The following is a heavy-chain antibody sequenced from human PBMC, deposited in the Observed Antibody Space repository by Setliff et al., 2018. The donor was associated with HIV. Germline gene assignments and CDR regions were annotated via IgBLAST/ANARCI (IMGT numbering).Heavy chain of an antibody. V-gene: IGHV7-4-1*02. CDR1: GYSFADYA. CDR2: INTNTGNP. Sequence: GASVKVSCKASGYSFADYAMNWVRQAPRQGLEWMGYINTNTGNPTYAQGFTGRFVFSFDTSVTTAYLQITGLRTEDPAVYFCARGGTHYDFWSGYRLGYFDLWGRGTLVTVSS. CDR3: ARGGTHYDFWSGYRLGYFDL. J-gene: IGHJ2*01. D-gene: IGHD3-3*01.